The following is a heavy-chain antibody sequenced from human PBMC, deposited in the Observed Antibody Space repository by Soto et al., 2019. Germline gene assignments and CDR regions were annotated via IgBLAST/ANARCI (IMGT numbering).Heavy chain of an antibody. J-gene: IGHJ6*02. CDR1: GGSISSYY. D-gene: IGHD3-10*01. CDR3: ARQGFGPLHGLVDV. V-gene: IGHV4-59*08. CDR2: VHHSWGS. Sequence: QMQLQESGPGLVKPSETLSLSCTVSGGSISSYYWSWFRQSPGKRMEWIGYVHHSWGSSYNPSLQSRFAISLDTSKSQFSLKVTSVTATDTAVYYCARQGFGPLHGLVDVWGQGTTVTVSS.